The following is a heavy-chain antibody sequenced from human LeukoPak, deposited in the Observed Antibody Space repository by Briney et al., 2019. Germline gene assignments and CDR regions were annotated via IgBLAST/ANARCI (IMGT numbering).Heavy chain of an antibody. CDR2: TFPSGNT. Sequence: PSETLSLTCTVSGGSISSFYWSWLRQPPGKGLEWVGYTFPSGNTDYNPSLRGRVTISIDTSKNQFSLRLTSVTAADTAVYYCARRYPLPDYWGQGTLVTVSS. V-gene: IGHV4-4*09. CDR3: ARRYPLPDY. D-gene: IGHD2-2*02. J-gene: IGHJ4*02. CDR1: GGSISSFY.